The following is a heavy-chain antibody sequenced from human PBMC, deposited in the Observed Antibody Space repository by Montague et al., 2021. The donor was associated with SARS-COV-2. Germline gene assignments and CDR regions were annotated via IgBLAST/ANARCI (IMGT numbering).Heavy chain of an antibody. J-gene: IGHJ4*02. CDR2: ISSSVSTI. D-gene: IGHD3-16*01. CDR1: GFTFSSYE. CDR3: ARAVPYVFRPLKYFDY. Sequence: SLRLSCAASGFTFSSYEMNWVRQAPGKGLEWVSYISSSVSTIYYSDSLNVLFTISRDNAKNSLYLQMNSLRAEDTAVYYCARAVPYVFRPLKYFDYWGQGTLVTVSS. V-gene: IGHV3-48*03.